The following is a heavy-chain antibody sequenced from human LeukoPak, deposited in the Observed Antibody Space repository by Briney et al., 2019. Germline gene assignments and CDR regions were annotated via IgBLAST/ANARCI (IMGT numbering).Heavy chain of an antibody. CDR1: GFTVSSNY. CDR2: IYSDGST. CDR3: ARARYSGYDSPYYFDY. D-gene: IGHD5-12*01. J-gene: IGHJ4*02. Sequence: GGSLRLSCAASGFTVSSNYMSWVRQAPGKGLEWVSVIYSDGSTYYADSVKGRFTISRDNSKNTLYLQMNSLRAEDTAVYYCARARYSGYDSPYYFDYWGQGTLVTVSS. V-gene: IGHV3-53*01.